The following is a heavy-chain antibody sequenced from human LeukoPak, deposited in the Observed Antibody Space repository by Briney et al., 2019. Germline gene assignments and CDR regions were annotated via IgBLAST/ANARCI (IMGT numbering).Heavy chain of an antibody. D-gene: IGHD3-3*01. Sequence: SETLSLACTVSGGSISSHYWSWIRQPPGKGLEWIGEINHSGSTNYNPSLKSRVTISVDTSKNQFSLKLSSVTAADTAVYYCARLEWQAGYFDYWGQGTLVTVSS. CDR1: GGSISSHY. CDR2: INHSGST. V-gene: IGHV4-34*01. CDR3: ARLEWQAGYFDY. J-gene: IGHJ4*02.